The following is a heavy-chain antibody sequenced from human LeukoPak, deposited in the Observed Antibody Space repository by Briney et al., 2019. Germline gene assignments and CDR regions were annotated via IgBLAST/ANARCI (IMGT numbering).Heavy chain of an antibody. CDR2: INPNSGGT. CDR1: GYTFTGYY. D-gene: IGHD2-2*01. J-gene: IGHJ4*02. CDR3: ARGRLGYCSSTSCYRFASFDY. V-gene: IGHV1-2*02. Sequence: ASVTVSCTASGYTFTGYYMHWVRQAPGQGLEGMGWINPNSGGTNYAQKFQGRVTMTRDTSISTAYMELSRLRSDDTAVYYCARGRLGYCSSTSCYRFASFDYWGQGTLVTVSS.